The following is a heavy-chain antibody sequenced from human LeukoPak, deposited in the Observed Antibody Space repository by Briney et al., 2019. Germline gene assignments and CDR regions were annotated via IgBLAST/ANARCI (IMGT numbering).Heavy chain of an antibody. J-gene: IGHJ4*02. CDR1: GYTFTDYY. Sequence: ASVKVSCKASGYTFTDYYMHWVRQAPGQGLEWMGWISPNSGDTKYAQNFQGEVTMTRDTSISTAYMELNNLNSDDTAVYYCARGSPASGRFPLNYWGQGTLVTVSS. CDR2: ISPNSGDT. D-gene: IGHD6-19*01. CDR3: ARGSPASGRFPLNY. V-gene: IGHV1-2*02.